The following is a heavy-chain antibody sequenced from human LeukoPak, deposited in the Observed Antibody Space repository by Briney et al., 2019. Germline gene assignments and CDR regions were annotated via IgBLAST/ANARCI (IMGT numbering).Heavy chain of an antibody. CDR2: ISGYNGNT. CDR3: ARDSRDYYYYYMDV. J-gene: IGHJ6*03. V-gene: IGHV1-18*01. CDR1: GYTFG. Sequence: ASVKVSCKASGYTFGISWVRQAPGQGLEWIGWISGYNGNTNYAQMLQGRVTMTTDTSTSTAYMELRSLRSDDTAVYYCARDSRDYYYYYMDVWGKGTTVTVSS.